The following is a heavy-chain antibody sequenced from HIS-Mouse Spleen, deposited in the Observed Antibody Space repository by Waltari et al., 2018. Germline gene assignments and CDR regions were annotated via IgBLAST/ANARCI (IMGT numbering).Heavy chain of an antibody. Sequence: QVQLVQSGAEVKTPGSSVKVSCKASGGTSVSYAISGVRKAPGQGLEWMGRIIPSLGIANYAQKFQGRVTITADKSTSTAYMELSSLRSEDTAVYYCARDQMETGDPDYWGQGTLVTVSS. V-gene: IGHV1-69*04. CDR3: ARDQMETGDPDY. CDR2: IIPSLGIA. J-gene: IGHJ4*02. D-gene: IGHD7-27*01. CDR1: GGTSVSYA.